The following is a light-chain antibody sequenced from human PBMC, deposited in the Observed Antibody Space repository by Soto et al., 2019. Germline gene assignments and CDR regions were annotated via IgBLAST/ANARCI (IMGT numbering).Light chain of an antibody. CDR1: QSVSSSF. CDR3: QQYGSSPPWT. Sequence: EIVLTQSPATLSLSPGERATLSCRASQSVSSSFLAWYMHKPGRAPRLLIYGASSRATGIPDRFSGSGSGTDFTLTISRLEPEDFAVYYCQQYGSSPPWTFGQGTKVEI. CDR2: GAS. J-gene: IGKJ1*01. V-gene: IGKV3-20*01.